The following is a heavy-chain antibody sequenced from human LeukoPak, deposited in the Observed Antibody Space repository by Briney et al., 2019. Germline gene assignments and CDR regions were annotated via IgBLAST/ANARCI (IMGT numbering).Heavy chain of an antibody. CDR2: ISGSGGST. CDR1: GFTFSSYA. J-gene: IGHJ5*02. V-gene: IGHV3-23*01. Sequence: GGSLRLSCAASGFTFSSYAMSWVRQAPGKGLEWVSAISGSGGSTYYADSVKGRFTISRDNAKNSLYLQMNSLRAEDTAVYYCARVIGEFGGDNWFDPWGQGTLVTVSS. D-gene: IGHD3-10*01. CDR3: ARVIGEFGGDNWFDP.